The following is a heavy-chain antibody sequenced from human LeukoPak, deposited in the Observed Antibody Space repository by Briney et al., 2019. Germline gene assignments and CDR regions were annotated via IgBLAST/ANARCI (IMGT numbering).Heavy chain of an antibody. CDR2: ISGSGRAT. CDR1: GFTFSSHG. J-gene: IGHJ6*02. Sequence: GGSLRLSCAASGFTFSSHGMSWVRQAPGKGLEWVSDISGSGRATNYADSVKGRFTVSRDRSKNTVDLQMDSLSAEDTAVYYCVKLGALIKNGMDVWGQGTTVTVSS. D-gene: IGHD3-16*01. CDR3: VKLGALIKNGMDV. V-gene: IGHV3-23*01.